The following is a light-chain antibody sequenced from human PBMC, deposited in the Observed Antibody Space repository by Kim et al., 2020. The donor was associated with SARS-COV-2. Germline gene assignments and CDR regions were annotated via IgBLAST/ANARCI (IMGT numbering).Light chain of an antibody. J-gene: IGLJ2*01. CDR1: SVDVGNYNY. CDR3: CSYAGNYTLL. V-gene: IGLV2-11*01. Sequence: GQSVTISCTGTSVDVGNYNYVSWYQQDPGKAPKFMIYDVTKRPSGVPDRFSGSKSGNTASLTISGLQAEDEADYYCCSYAGNYTLLFGGGTKLTVL. CDR2: DVT.